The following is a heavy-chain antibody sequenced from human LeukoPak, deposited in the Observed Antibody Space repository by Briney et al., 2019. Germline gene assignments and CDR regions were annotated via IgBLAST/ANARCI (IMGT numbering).Heavy chain of an antibody. CDR2: IYYSGST. J-gene: IGHJ6*03. Sequence: SETLSLTCTVSGGSISSSSYYWGWIRQPPWKGLEWIGSIYYSGSTYYNPSLKSRVTISVDTSKNQFSLKLSSVTAADTAVYYCARQVHGFLEWLLSYMDVWGKGTTVTVSS. CDR3: ARQVHGFLEWLLSYMDV. V-gene: IGHV4-39*01. D-gene: IGHD3-3*01. CDR1: GGSISSSSYY.